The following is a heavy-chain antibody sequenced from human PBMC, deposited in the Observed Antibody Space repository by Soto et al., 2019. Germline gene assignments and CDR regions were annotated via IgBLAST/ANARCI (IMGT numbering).Heavy chain of an antibody. CDR2: MNPNSGNT. D-gene: IGHD4-4*01. Sequence: ASVKVSCKASGYTFTSYDINWVRQATGQGLEWMGWMNPNSGNTGYAQKFQGRVTMTRNTSISTAYMGLSSLRSEDTAVYYCARGSVTSPPRYYYYGMDVWGQGTTVTVSS. CDR1: GYTFTSYD. CDR3: ARGSVTSPPRYYYYGMDV. J-gene: IGHJ6*02. V-gene: IGHV1-8*01.